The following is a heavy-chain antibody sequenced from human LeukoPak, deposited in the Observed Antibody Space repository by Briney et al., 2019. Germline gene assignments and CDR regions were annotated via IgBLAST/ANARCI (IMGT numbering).Heavy chain of an antibody. V-gene: IGHV4-61*02. CDR3: ARGRWTSSNYNWFDL. J-gene: IGHJ5*02. D-gene: IGHD5-24*01. Sequence: SETLSLTCTVSGGSISSGSYYWSWIRQPAGEGLEWIGRINTSGSTNYNPSLKSRVTISVDTSKNQFSLKLSSVTAADTAVYYCARGRWTSSNYNWFDLWAQGTLVTVSS. CDR2: INTSGST. CDR1: GGSISSGSYY.